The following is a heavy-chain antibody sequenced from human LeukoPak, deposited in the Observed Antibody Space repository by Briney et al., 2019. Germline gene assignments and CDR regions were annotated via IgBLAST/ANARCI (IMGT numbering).Heavy chain of an antibody. D-gene: IGHD3-3*01. CDR2: ISASSGST. J-gene: IGHJ4*02. CDR3: ASGLVTIFGVVTKYYFDY. Sequence: GGSLGLSCAASGFTFSSYAMSWVRQAPGKGLEWVSTISASSGSTYYADSVKGRFTISRDNSKNTLYLQMNSLRAEDTAVYYCASGLVTIFGVVTKYYFDYWGQGTLVTVSS. CDR1: GFTFSSYA. V-gene: IGHV3-23*01.